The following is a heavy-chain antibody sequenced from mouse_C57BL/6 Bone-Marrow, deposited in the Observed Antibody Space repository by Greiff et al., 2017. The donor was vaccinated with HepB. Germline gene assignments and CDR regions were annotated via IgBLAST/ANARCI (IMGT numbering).Heavy chain of an antibody. Sequence: VQLVESGPGLVQPSQSLSITCTVSGFSLTSYGVHWVRQSPGKGLEWLGVIWSGGSTDYNAAFISRLSISKDNSKSQVFFKMNSLQADDTAIYYCARGDYDEKFAYWGQGTLVTVSA. CDR3: ARGDYDEKFAY. CDR1: GFSLTSYG. J-gene: IGHJ3*01. CDR2: IWSGGST. D-gene: IGHD2-4*01. V-gene: IGHV2-2*01.